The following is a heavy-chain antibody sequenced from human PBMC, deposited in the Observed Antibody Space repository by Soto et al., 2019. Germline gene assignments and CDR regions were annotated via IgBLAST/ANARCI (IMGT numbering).Heavy chain of an antibody. J-gene: IGHJ5*02. CDR1: GYTFTSYD. Sequence: QVQLVQSGAEVKKPGASVKVSCKASGYTFTSYDINWVRQATGQGLEWMGWINLNNGDRGYAQEFQGRVTMTRDTSINTADMDVSSLRSEDTAVYYCVRVGQGRIGPWGQGTLVTVSS. V-gene: IGHV1-8*01. CDR3: VRVGQGRIGP. CDR2: INLNNGDR.